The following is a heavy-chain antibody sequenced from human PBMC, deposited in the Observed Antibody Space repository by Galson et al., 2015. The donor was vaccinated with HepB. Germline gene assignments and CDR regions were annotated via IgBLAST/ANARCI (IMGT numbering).Heavy chain of an antibody. CDR1: GYTFTSYA. Sequence: SVKVSCKASGYTFTSYAMHWVRQAPGQRLEWMGWINAGNGNTKYSQKFQGRVTITRDTSASTAYMELSSLRSEDTAVFYCARDKYAAATKGAFDIWGQGTMVTVSS. CDR2: INAGNGNT. V-gene: IGHV1-3*01. D-gene: IGHD6-13*01. J-gene: IGHJ3*02. CDR3: ARDKYAAATKGAFDI.